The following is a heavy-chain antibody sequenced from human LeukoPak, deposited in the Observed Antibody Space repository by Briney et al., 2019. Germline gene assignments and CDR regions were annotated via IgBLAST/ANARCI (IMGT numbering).Heavy chain of an antibody. V-gene: IGHV4-39*07. J-gene: IGHJ4*02. CDR2: IYYSGST. Sequence: SETLSLTCTVSSGSISSSSYYWGWIRQPPGKGLEWIGSIYYSGSTYYNPSLKSRVTISVETSKNQFSLKLSSVTAADTAVYYCARFPSYFTMVRGVISAIDYWGQGTLVTVSS. CDR3: ARFPSYFTMVRGVISAIDY. D-gene: IGHD3-10*01. CDR1: SGSISSSSYY.